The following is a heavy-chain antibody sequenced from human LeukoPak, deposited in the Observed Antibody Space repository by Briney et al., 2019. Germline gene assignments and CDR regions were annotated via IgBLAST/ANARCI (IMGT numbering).Heavy chain of an antibody. Sequence: GASVKVSCKASGGTFSTYAITWVRQAPGQGLEWMGGIIPIFGTANYAQKFQDRVTITTDASTSTVCMELTSLRSEDTAVYYCARTPQHSYYYYNMDVWGKGTTVTVAS. V-gene: IGHV1-69*05. D-gene: IGHD5-18*01. CDR1: GGTFSTYA. CDR2: IIPIFGTA. CDR3: ARTPQHSYYYYNMDV. J-gene: IGHJ6*03.